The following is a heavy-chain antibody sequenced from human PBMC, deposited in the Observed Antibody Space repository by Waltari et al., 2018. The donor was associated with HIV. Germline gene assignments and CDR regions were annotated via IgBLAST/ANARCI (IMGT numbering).Heavy chain of an antibody. Sequence: QVTLRESGPALVKPTQTITLTCTFSGFSLSTSGMCVSWIRQPPGKALEWLARIDWEDDKYYSTSLKTRLTISKDTSKNQVVLTMTNMDPVDTATYYCARGLRFLEWLYPADYWGQGTLVTVSS. CDR1: GFSLSTSGMC. V-gene: IGHV2-70*15. J-gene: IGHJ4*02. CDR2: IDWEDDK. D-gene: IGHD3-3*01. CDR3: ARGLRFLEWLYPADY.